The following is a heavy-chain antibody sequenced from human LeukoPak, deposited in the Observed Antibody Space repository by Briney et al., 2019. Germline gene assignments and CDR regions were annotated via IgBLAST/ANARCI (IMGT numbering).Heavy chain of an antibody. V-gene: IGHV3-13*01. CDR1: GFTFSSYD. CDR2: IGTAGDT. D-gene: IGHD5-18*01. Sequence: GGSLRLSCAASGFTFSSYDMHWVRQATGKGLEWVSAIGTAGDTYYPGSVKGRFTISRENAKNSLYLQMNSLRAGDTAVYYCARVPGRQLWSTSDYYYGMDVWGQGTTVTVSS. J-gene: IGHJ6*02. CDR3: ARVPGRQLWSTSDYYYGMDV.